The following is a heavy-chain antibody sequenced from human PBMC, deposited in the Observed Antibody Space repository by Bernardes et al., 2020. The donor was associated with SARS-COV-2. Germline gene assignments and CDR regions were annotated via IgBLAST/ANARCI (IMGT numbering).Heavy chain of an antibody. V-gene: IGHV1-69*13. CDR2: IIPIFGTA. J-gene: IGHJ6*02. CDR1: GGTFSSYA. Sequence: SMKVSCKASGGTFSSYAISWVRQAPGQGLEWMGGIIPIFGTANYAQKFQGRVTITADESTSTAYMELSSLRSEDTAVYYCARSGYSYGSWYYYGMDVWGQGTTVTVSS. CDR3: ARSGYSYGSWYYYGMDV. D-gene: IGHD5-18*01.